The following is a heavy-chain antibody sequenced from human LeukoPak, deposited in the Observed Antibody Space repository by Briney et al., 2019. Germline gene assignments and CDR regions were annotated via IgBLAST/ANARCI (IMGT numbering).Heavy chain of an antibody. CDR3: AREVRQNWLDP. D-gene: IGHD4/OR15-4a*01. Sequence: QAGGSLRLSCAASGFTFSSYWMHWVRQAPGKGLVWVSRINSDGSFTMYADSVKGRLTISRDNAKNTLYLQMNSLSADDTAVYYCAREVRQNWLDPWGQGPLVTVSS. J-gene: IGHJ5*02. V-gene: IGHV3-74*03. CDR2: INSDGSFT. CDR1: GFTFSSYW.